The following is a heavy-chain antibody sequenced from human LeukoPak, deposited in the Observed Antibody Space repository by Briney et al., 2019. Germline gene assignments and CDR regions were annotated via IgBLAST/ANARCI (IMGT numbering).Heavy chain of an antibody. CDR2: INPNSGGT. CDR1: GYTFTSYY. J-gene: IGHJ5*02. D-gene: IGHD2-15*01. CDR3: ARRAMVLGCSGGSCYSDWFDP. V-gene: IGHV1-2*02. Sequence: ASVKVSCKASGYTFTSYYMHWVRQAPGQGLEWMGWINPNSGGTNYAQKFQGRVTMTRDTSISTAYMELSRLRSDDTAVYYCARRAMVLGCSGGSCYSDWFDPWGQGTLVTVSS.